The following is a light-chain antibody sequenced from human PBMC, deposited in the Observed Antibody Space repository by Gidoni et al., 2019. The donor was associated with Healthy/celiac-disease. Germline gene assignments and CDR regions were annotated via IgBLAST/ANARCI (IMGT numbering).Light chain of an antibody. Sequence: EIVLTQSPGTLSLSPGERATLSCRASQSVSSSYLAWYQQKPGQAPRLLIYGASSRATGSPDRFSGSGSGTDFTLTISRLEPEDVAVYYCQQYGSSPHTFGQGTKLEIK. V-gene: IGKV3-20*01. J-gene: IGKJ2*01. CDR1: QSVSSSY. CDR3: QQYGSSPHT. CDR2: GAS.